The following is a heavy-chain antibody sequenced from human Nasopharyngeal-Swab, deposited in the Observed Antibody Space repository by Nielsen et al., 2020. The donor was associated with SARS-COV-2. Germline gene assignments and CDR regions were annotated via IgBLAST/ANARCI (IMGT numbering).Heavy chain of an antibody. Sequence: WIRQPPGKGLEWIGSIYYSGSTYYNPSLKSRVTISVDTSKNQFSLKLSFVTAADTAVYYCARGGPLLRYFPRNWFDPWGQGTLVTVSS. D-gene: IGHD3-9*01. V-gene: IGHV4-39*07. CDR3: ARGGPLLRYFPRNWFDP. CDR2: IYYSGST. J-gene: IGHJ5*02.